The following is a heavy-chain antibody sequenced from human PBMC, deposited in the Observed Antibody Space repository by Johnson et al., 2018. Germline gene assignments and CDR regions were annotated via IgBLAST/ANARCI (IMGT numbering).Heavy chain of an antibody. Sequence: QVELVQSGGGVVQPGRSLRLSCAASGFTFSSYGMHWVRQAPGKGLEWVAVISYDGSNKYYVDSVKGRFTISRDNAKNSLYLQMNSLRAEDKAVYYCARDAGSGWGEYFQHWGQGTLVTVSS. J-gene: IGHJ1*01. V-gene: IGHV3-30*03. CDR2: ISYDGSNK. D-gene: IGHD6-19*01. CDR1: GFTFSSYG. CDR3: ARDAGSGWGEYFQH.